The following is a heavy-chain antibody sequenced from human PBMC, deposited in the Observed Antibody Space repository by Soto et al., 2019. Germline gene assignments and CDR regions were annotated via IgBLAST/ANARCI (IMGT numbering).Heavy chain of an antibody. CDR3: ARSIRLFRSSSELHYFDY. CDR2: IYPGDSHT. D-gene: IGHD6-25*01. J-gene: IGHJ4*02. CDR1: RYSFTSYW. Sequence: GESLKISCKGSRYSFTSYWIGWVRQMPGKGLEWMGIIYPGDSHTRYSPSFQGQVTISADKSISTAYLQWSSLKASDTAMYYCARSIRLFRSSSELHYFDYWGQGTLVTVSS. V-gene: IGHV5-51*01.